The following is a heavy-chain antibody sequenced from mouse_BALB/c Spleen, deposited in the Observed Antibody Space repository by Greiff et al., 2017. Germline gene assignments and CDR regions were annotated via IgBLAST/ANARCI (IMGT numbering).Heavy chain of an antibody. CDR1: GFNIKDTY. CDR3: AGRGGSSYYFDV. V-gene: IGHV14-3*02. Sequence: VQLQQSGAELVKPGASVKLSCTASGFNIKDTYMHWVKQRPEQGLEWIGRIDPANGNTKYDPKFQGKATITADTSSNTAYLQRSSLTSEDTAVYYCAGRGGSSYYFDVWGAGTTVTVSA. CDR2: IDPANGNT. D-gene: IGHD1-1*01. J-gene: IGHJ1*01.